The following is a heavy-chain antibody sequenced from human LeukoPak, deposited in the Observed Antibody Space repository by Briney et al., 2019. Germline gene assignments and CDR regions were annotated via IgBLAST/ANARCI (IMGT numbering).Heavy chain of an antibody. CDR2: ISSSGSTI. Sequence: GGSLRLSCAASGFTFSSYAMSWVRQAPGKGLEWVSYISSSGSTIYYADSVKGRFTISRDNAKNSLYLQMNSLRAEDTAVYYCARDRVVPYYYYYYGMDVWGQGTTVTVSS. V-gene: IGHV3-48*04. CDR3: ARDRVVPYYYYYYGMDV. CDR1: GFTFSSYA. D-gene: IGHD2-2*01. J-gene: IGHJ6*02.